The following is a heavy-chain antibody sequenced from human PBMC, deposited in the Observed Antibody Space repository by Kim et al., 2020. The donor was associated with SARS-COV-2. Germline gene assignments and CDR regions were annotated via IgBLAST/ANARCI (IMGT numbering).Heavy chain of an antibody. Sequence: DSDTRYSPSFQGQVTISADKSINTAYLQWSSLKASDTAIYYCARVSGGGQPWGQGTLVTVSS. V-gene: IGHV5-51*01. J-gene: IGHJ4*02. CDR3: ARVSGGGQP. CDR2: DSDT. D-gene: IGHD6-19*01.